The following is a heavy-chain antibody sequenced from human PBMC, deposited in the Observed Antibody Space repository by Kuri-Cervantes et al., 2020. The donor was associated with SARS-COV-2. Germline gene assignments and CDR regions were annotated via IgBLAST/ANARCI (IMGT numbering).Heavy chain of an antibody. Sequence: LSLTCAASGFTFSSHAMIWVRQAPGKGLEWVSSISGSGGATYYADSAKGRFTISRDNSKNTLYLQMNSLRAEDTAVYYCAKDLTFVVAAPAVIRATKALPITWGQGTLVTVSS. CDR3: AKDLTFVVAAPAVIRATKALPIT. CDR1: GFTFSSHA. V-gene: IGHV3-23*01. J-gene: IGHJ5*02. D-gene: IGHD2-2*02. CDR2: ISGSGGAT.